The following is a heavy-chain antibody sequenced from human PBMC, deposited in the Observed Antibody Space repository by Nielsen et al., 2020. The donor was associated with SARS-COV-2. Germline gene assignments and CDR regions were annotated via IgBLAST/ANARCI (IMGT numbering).Heavy chain of an antibody. J-gene: IGHJ4*02. CDR3: ARDPKLVTYCSSTSCQSNGDY. V-gene: IGHV3-69-1*01. D-gene: IGHD2-2*01. Sequence: WIRQPPGKGLEWVSSISSSSYIYYADSVKGRFTISRDNAKNSLYLQMNSLRAEDTAVYYCARDPKLVTYCSSTSCQSNGDYWGQGTLVTVSS. CDR2: ISSSSYI.